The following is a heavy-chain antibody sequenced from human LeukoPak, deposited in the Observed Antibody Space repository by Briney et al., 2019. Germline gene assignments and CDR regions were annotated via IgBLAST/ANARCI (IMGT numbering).Heavy chain of an antibody. D-gene: IGHD5-18*01. J-gene: IGHJ4*02. CDR2: IYSGGGT. CDR1: GFTFSTYE. Sequence: GGSLRLSCVASGFTFSTYEMIWVRQAPGKGLEWVSVIYSGGGTFYADSVKGRFTISRHNSKNTLYLQMNSLRTEDTAVYFCARGPGGFSYGSFDYWGQGTLVTVSS. CDR3: ARGPGGFSYGSFDY. V-gene: IGHV3-53*04.